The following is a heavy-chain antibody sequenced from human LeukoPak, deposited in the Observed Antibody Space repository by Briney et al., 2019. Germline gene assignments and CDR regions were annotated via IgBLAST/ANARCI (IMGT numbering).Heavy chain of an antibody. J-gene: IGHJ4*02. Sequence: PSGTLSLTGGVSAGSISTTNWWTWVRQPPGEGLEWIRAVHVSGNTHYNPSLEGPVTMSVDMSANHISLRLTAVTAAYTAVYYWAREGGPYRRLDFSGQGTLVTVSS. V-gene: IGHV4-4*02. CDR1: AGSISTTNW. CDR3: AREGGPYRRLDF. CDR2: VHVSGNT.